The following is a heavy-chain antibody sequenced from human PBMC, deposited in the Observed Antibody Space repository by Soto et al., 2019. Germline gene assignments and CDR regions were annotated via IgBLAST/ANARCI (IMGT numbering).Heavy chain of an antibody. CDR2: INPSDGST. V-gene: IGHV1-46*01. J-gene: IGHJ4*02. CDR3: AREDGGGGRRHDF. Sequence: QVQLVQSGAEVKKPGASVKISCKTSGYTFAMHYIHWVRQVPGQGLEWMGMINPSDGSTSYVQKFQGRVTMTGDTSATTVFLNMSRLTSHDTAVFYCAREDGGGGRRHDFWGQGTLVTVSS. CDR1: GYTFAMHY. D-gene: IGHD2-15*01.